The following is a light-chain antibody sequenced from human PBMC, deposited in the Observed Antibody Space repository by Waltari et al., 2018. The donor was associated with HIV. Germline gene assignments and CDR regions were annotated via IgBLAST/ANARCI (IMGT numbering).Light chain of an antibody. CDR2: DVS. CDR3: SSYTTTSTLYG. J-gene: IGLJ1*01. V-gene: IGLV2-14*03. CDR1: SSDIDVYKY. Sequence: QSTLTQPASVSGSPGQSVTISCTGISSDIDVYKYFSWSQQHPGKAPNLLIYDVSNRPSGCYHRFSCPKSANTASLPISWLPADDEADYYCSSYTTTSTLYGFGTGTKVTV.